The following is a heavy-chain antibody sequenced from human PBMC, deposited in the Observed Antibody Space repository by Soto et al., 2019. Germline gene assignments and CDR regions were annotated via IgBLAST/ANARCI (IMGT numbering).Heavy chain of an antibody. CDR2: IWHDGSNN. V-gene: IGHV3-33*01. Sequence: QVQLVESGGGVVQPGRSLRLSCAASGFTFSSYGMHWVRQAPGKGLEWVAVIWHDGSNNYYADSVKGRFTISRDNSKNTLYLQMNSLRVEDTGVYYCARDGGTYLDYWGQGTLVTVSS. CDR1: GFTFSSYG. CDR3: ARDGGTYLDY. J-gene: IGHJ4*02. D-gene: IGHD1-26*01.